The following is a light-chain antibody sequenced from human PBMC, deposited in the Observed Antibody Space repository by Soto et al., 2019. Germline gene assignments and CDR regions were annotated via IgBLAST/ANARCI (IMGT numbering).Light chain of an antibody. CDR3: CSYAGSYSWV. Sequence: QSALTQPPSVSGSPGQSVTISSTGTRGNVGSYNRVSWYQQPPGTAPKLMIYDVTKRPSGVPDRISGSKSGNTASLTISGLQAEDEADYYCCSYAGSYSWVFGGGTKVTVL. V-gene: IGLV2-18*02. CDR2: DVT. CDR1: RGNVGSYNR. J-gene: IGLJ2*01.